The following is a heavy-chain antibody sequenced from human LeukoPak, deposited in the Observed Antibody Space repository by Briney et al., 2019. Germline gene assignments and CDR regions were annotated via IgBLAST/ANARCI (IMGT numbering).Heavy chain of an antibody. V-gene: IGHV1-46*01. D-gene: IGHD6-19*01. CDR1: GYTFTSYY. CDR2: INPSGGST. J-gene: IGHJ4*02. Sequence: GASVKVSCKASGYTFTSYYMHWVRQAPGQGLEWMGIINPSGGSTSYAQKFQGRATMTRDTSTSTVYMELSSLRSEDTAVYYCARDLGGAVAGSLFDYWGQGTLVTVSS. CDR3: ARDLGGAVAGSLFDY.